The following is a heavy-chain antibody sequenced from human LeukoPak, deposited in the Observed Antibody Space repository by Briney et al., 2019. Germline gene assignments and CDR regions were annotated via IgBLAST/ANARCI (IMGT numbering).Heavy chain of an antibody. V-gene: IGHV3-33*01. D-gene: IGHD4-17*01. CDR3: ARDSFDYGGPGY. CDR1: GFTFSSYG. CDR2: IWYDGSNK. Sequence: PGGSLRLSCAASGFTFSSYGMHGVREAPGKGLEWVAVIWYDGSNKYYADSVKGRFTISRDNSKNTLYLQMNSLRAEDTAVYYCARDSFDYGGPGYWGQGTLVTVSS. J-gene: IGHJ4*02.